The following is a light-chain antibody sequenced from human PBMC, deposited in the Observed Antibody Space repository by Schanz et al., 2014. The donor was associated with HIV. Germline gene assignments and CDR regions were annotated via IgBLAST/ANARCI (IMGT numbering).Light chain of an antibody. V-gene: IGKV3-15*01. Sequence: EIVLTQSPATLSLSLGERAALSCWASQDIGHNPPWYQHKPRQPPRLLIYGASTRATGVPARFSGSGSETEFTLSISSLQSEDFAVYYCQQYDNWPLTFGGGTKVEIK. CDR3: QQYDNWPLT. CDR2: GAS. J-gene: IGKJ4*01. CDR1: QDIGHN.